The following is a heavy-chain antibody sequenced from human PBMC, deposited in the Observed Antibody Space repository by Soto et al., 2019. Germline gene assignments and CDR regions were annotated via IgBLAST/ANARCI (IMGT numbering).Heavy chain of an antibody. V-gene: IGHV4-34*01. Sequence: SETLSLTCAVYGGSFSGYYWSWIRQPPGKGLEWLGEINHSGITNYNPSLKSRVTISIDTSKNRFSLNLNSVTAADTAIYYGASGPSMWLPWGGYWGQGTLVTVSS. D-gene: IGHD6-19*01. CDR2: INHSGIT. J-gene: IGHJ4*02. CDR1: GGSFSGYY. CDR3: ASGPSMWLPWGGY.